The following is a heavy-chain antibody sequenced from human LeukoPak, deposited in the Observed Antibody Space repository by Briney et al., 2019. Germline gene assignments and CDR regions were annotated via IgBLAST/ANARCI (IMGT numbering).Heavy chain of an antibody. CDR3: ARSPLPNGSGSGYFDY. CDR1: NGSIRNSFCY. V-gene: IGHV4-39*02. Sequence: SETLSLTCSVSNGSIRNSFCYWGWIRQSPGRGLEWIGSIYDSGRTHYNPSLKSRLTISVDTSKNHFSLMLTSVTAAGTAVYFCARSPLPNGSGSGYFDYWGQGAQVTVSS. D-gene: IGHD3-10*01. CDR2: IYDSGRT. J-gene: IGHJ4*02.